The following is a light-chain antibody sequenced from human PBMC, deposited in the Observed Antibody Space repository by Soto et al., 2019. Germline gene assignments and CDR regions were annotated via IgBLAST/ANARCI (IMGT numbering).Light chain of an antibody. J-gene: IGKJ4*01. CDR1: QSVSSY. CDR3: QHRSNWPLT. Sequence: EIVMTQSPATLSVSPGERATLSCRASQSVSSYLAWYQQKPGQAPRLLIYDASNRATGIPARFSGSGSGTDFTLTITSLEPEDFAVYYCQHRSNWPLTLGGGTKVDIK. CDR2: DAS. V-gene: IGKV3-11*01.